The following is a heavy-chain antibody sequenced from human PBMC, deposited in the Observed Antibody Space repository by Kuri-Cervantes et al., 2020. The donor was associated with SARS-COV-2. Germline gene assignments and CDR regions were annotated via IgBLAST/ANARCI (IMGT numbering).Heavy chain of an antibody. J-gene: IGHJ2*01. D-gene: IGHD6-19*01. CDR3: ARTHPGGSSGWYEALRYWYFDL. Sequence: GGSLRLSCKASGGTFSSYAISWVRQAPGQGLEWMGWINAGNGNTKYSQKFQGRVTITRDTSASTAYMELSSLRSEDTAVYYCARTHPGGSSGWYEALRYWYFDLWGRGTLVTVSS. CDR1: GGTFSSYA. CDR2: INAGNGNT. V-gene: IGHV1-3*01.